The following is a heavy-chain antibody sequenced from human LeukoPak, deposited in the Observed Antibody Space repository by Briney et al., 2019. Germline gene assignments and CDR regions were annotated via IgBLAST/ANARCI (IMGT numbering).Heavy chain of an antibody. CDR1: GGSSSGYY. CDR3: ASARGYDYVWGSYPN. D-gene: IGHD3-16*02. CDR2: INHSGST. V-gene: IGHV4-34*01. Sequence: SETLSLTCAVYGGSSSGYYWSWIRQPPGKGLEWIGEINHSGSTNYNPSLKSRVTISVDTSKNQFSLKLSSVTAADTAVYYCASARGYDYVWGSYPNWGQGTLVTVSS. J-gene: IGHJ4*02.